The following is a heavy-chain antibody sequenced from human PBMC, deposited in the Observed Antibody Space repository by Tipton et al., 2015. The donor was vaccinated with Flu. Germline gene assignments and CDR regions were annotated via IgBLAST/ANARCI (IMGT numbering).Heavy chain of an antibody. Sequence: TLSLTCVVSGDSIRSDYFWGWIRQPPGKGLEWIATIHRSGSTKYNPSLKSRVTISVDTSKNQFSLKLTSVTAADTAVYYCARDRWEYIRGFDSWGQGTLVTVSP. CDR1: GDSIRSDYF. V-gene: IGHV4-38-2*02. CDR3: ARDRWEYIRGFDS. D-gene: IGHD2/OR15-2a*01. CDR2: IHRSGST. J-gene: IGHJ4*02.